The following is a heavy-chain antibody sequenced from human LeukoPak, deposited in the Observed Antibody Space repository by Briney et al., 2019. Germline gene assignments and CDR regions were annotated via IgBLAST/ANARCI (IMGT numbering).Heavy chain of an antibody. D-gene: IGHD3-10*01. CDR3: ARGPPGGGSGIDY. V-gene: IGHV1-46*01. Sequence: ASVKVSCKASGYSFTSHYMHWVRQAPGQGLEWLGLINPSGSSTLYAQKFQGRVTMTRDMSTTTDYMELSSLRSEDTAVYYCARGPPGGGSGIDYWGQGTLVAVSP. CDR2: INPSGSST. J-gene: IGHJ4*02. CDR1: GYSFTSHY.